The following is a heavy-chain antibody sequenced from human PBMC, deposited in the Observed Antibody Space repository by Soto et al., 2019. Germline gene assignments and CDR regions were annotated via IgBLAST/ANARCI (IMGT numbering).Heavy chain of an antibody. CDR3: AREGYSSVAGLFDY. Sequence: KPSETLSLTCTVSGGSISSHYWSWIRQPPGKGLEWIGYIYYSGSTNYNPSLKSRVTISVDTSKNQFSLKLSSVTAADTAVYYCAREGYSSVAGLFDYWGQGTLVTVSS. CDR1: GGSISSHY. CDR2: IYYSGST. D-gene: IGHD6-25*01. J-gene: IGHJ4*02. V-gene: IGHV4-59*11.